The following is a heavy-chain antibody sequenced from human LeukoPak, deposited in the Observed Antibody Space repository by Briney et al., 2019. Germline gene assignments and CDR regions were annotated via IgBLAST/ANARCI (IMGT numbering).Heavy chain of an antibody. D-gene: IGHD3-16*02. CDR1: GGSISSSTYY. CDR3: ARRYRLGRGGDALDL. CDR2: VHYSGGS. Sequence: PSETLSLICTVSGGSISSSTYYWGWIRQSPGKGLEWIGSVHYSGGSYYNPSLKSRVTISLNTSKNQFSLKLSSVTAADTAVYYCARRYRLGRGGDALDLWGQGTMVTVSS. V-gene: IGHV4-39*07. J-gene: IGHJ3*01.